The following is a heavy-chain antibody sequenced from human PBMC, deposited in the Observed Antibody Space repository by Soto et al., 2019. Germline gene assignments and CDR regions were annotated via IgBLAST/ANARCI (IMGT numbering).Heavy chain of an antibody. Sequence: QLQLQESGPGLVKPSETLSLTCTVSGGSISSSSYYWGWIRQPPGKGLEWIGSIYYSGSTYYNPSLKLRVTISVDTSKNQFSLKLSSMTAADTAVYYCARRGLVYDKSDDFDYWGQGTLVTVSS. D-gene: IGHD3-9*01. CDR2: IYYSGST. CDR3: ARRGLVYDKSDDFDY. CDR1: GGSISSSSYY. V-gene: IGHV4-39*01. J-gene: IGHJ4*02.